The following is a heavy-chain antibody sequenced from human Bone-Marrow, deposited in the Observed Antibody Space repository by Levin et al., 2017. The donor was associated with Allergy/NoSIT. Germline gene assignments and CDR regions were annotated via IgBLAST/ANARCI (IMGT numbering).Heavy chain of an antibody. V-gene: IGHV1-69*06. CDR1: GDTFSGYG. Sequence: SVKVSCKTPGDTFSGYGIIWVRQAPGQGLEWMGGTVPIFGSENYAPRFQGRVTITADKSTTTVHMELSSLTSEDTAFYYCARGTTTYNPSSGYYMGGVNYFDIWGQGTLVTVSS. CDR2: TVPIFGSE. D-gene: IGHD3-3*01. J-gene: IGHJ4*02. CDR3: ARGTTTYNPSSGYYMGGVNYFDI.